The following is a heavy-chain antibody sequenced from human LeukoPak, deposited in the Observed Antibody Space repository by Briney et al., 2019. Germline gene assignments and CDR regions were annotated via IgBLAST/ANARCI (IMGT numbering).Heavy chain of an antibody. D-gene: IGHD1-26*01. CDR3: ARAGSGSYNAFDI. V-gene: IGHV4-31*03. CDR1: GGSISSGGYY. J-gene: IGHJ3*02. Sequence: SETLSLTCTVPGGSISSGGYYWSWIRQHPGKGLEWIGYIYYSGSTYYNPSLKSRVTISVDTSKDQFSLKLSSVTAADTAVYCCARAGSGSYNAFDIWGQGTMVTVSS. CDR2: IYYSGST.